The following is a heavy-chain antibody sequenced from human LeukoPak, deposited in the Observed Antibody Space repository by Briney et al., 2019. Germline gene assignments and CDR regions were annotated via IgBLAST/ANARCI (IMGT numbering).Heavy chain of an antibody. Sequence: GESLKLSCKGSGYSLTTYWIGWVRQMPGKGLEWMGIIYPGDSDTRYSPSFQGQVTISVDKSISTAYLQWSSLKASDAAMYYCARLSCSSTSCPFDYWGQGTLVTVSS. D-gene: IGHD2-2*01. J-gene: IGHJ4*02. V-gene: IGHV5-51*01. CDR1: GYSLTTYW. CDR3: ARLSCSSTSCPFDY. CDR2: IYPGDSDT.